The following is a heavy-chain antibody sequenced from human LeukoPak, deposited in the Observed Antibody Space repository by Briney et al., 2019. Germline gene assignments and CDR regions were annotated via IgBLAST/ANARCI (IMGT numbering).Heavy chain of an antibody. V-gene: IGHV4-39*07. CDR2: IYYSGST. CDR1: GGSISSSSYY. J-gene: IGHJ4*02. Sequence: SETLSLTCTVSGGSISSSSYYWGWIRQPPGKGLEWIRSIYYSGSTYYNPSLKSRVTISVDTSKNQFSLKLSSVTAADTAVYYCARLPQYCSSTSCSITYFDYWGQGTLVTVSS. CDR3: ARLPQYCSSTSCSITYFDY. D-gene: IGHD2-2*01.